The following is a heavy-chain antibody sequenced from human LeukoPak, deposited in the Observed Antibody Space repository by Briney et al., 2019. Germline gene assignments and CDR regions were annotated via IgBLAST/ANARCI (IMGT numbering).Heavy chain of an antibody. CDR1: GGSISSYY. Sequence: SETLSLTCTVSGGSISSYYWSWLRQPPGKGPEWIGYIYYSGSTNYNPSLKSRVTISVDTSKNQFSLKLSSVTAADTAVYYCARLVYGSGSSYFDYWGQGTLVTVSS. D-gene: IGHD3-10*01. CDR3: ARLVYGSGSSYFDY. V-gene: IGHV4-59*08. CDR2: IYYSGST. J-gene: IGHJ4*02.